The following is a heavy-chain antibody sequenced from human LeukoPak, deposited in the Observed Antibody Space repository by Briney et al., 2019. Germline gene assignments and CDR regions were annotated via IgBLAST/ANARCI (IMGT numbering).Heavy chain of an antibody. D-gene: IGHD3-9*01. CDR1: GFTFSSYG. Sequence: GGSLRLSCAASGFTFSSYGMHWVRQAPGKGLEWVAFIRYDGSNKYYADSVKGRFTISRDNSKNTLYLQMNSLRAEDTAVYYCAKDQGRIRYFDWLLRSTNFDYWGQGTLVTVSS. J-gene: IGHJ4*02. CDR3: AKDQGRIRYFDWLLRSTNFDY. V-gene: IGHV3-30*02. CDR2: IRYDGSNK.